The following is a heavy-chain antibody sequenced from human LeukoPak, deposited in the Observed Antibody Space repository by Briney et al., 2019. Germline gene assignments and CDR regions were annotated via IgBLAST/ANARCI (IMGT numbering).Heavy chain of an antibody. Sequence: PSQTPSLTCTVSGGSISSGSYYWGWIRQPPGKGLEWIGSIYHSGSTYSNPSLKSRVTISVDTSKNQFSLKLSSVTAADTAVYYCARGSPDGEAGFDPWGQGTLVTVSS. D-gene: IGHD4-17*01. V-gene: IGHV4-39*07. CDR3: ARGSPDGEAGFDP. CDR1: GGSISSGSYY. CDR2: IYHSGST. J-gene: IGHJ5*02.